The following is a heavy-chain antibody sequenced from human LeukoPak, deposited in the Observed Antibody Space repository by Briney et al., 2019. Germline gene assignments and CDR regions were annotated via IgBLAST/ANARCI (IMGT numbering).Heavy chain of an antibody. Sequence: GGSLRLSCAASGFTFSSYWMHWVRQAPGKGLEWVAFVRCDGSNKYYADSVKGRFTISRDNSKNTLYLQMNSLRAEDTAVYYCAKDPDYYDSSGTDPWGQGTLVTVSS. CDR2: VRCDGSNK. CDR3: AKDPDYYDSSGTDP. V-gene: IGHV3-30*02. J-gene: IGHJ5*02. CDR1: GFTFSSYW. D-gene: IGHD3-22*01.